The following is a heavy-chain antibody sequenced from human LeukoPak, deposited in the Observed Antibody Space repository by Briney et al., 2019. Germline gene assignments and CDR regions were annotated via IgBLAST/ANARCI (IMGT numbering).Heavy chain of an antibody. D-gene: IGHD6-19*01. CDR2: ISVSGDTT. V-gene: IGHV3-23*01. CDR3: AKATWYSSGWVDY. CDR1: GFTFSTYA. Sequence: GGSLRLSCAASGFTFSTYAMSWVRRAPGKGLEWVSGISVSGDTTHYADPVKGRFTISRDNSKNTLYLQMNSLRAEDTAVYYCAKATWYSSGWVDYWGQGTLVTVSS. J-gene: IGHJ4*02.